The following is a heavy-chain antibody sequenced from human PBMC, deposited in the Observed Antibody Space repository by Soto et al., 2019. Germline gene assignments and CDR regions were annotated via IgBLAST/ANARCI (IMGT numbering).Heavy chain of an antibody. CDR2: IYYSGST. CDR3: AREGRMAAAGRFDY. J-gene: IGHJ4*02. D-gene: IGHD6-13*01. CDR1: GGSISSGDYY. Sequence: SETLSLTCTVSGGSISSGDYYWSWIRQVPGKGLEWIGYIYYSGSTYYNPSLKSRVAMSVDTSKNQFSLKMRSVTAADTAIYYWAREGRMAAAGRFDYWGQGTLVTVSS. V-gene: IGHV4-31*03.